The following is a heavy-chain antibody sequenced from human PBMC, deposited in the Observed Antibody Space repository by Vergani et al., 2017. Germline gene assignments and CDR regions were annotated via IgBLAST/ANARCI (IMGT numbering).Heavy chain of an antibody. CDR3: AKEPPYCSGGSCYAGLSYYYGMDV. CDR2: ISGSGGSP. Sequence: EVQLLESGGGLVQPGGSLRLSCAASGFTFSSYAMSWVRPAPGKGLDWVSAISGSGGSPYYADSVKGRFTISRDNSKSTLYLQMNSLRAEDTAVYYCAKEPPYCSGGSCYAGLSYYYGMDVWGQGTTVTVSS. CDR1: GFTFSSYA. D-gene: IGHD2-15*01. J-gene: IGHJ6*02. V-gene: IGHV3-23*01.